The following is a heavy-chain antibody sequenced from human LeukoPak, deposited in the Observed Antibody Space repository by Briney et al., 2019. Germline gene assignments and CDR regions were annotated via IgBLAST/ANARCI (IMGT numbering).Heavy chain of an antibody. V-gene: IGHV3-30*03. J-gene: IGHJ4*02. Sequence: PGGSLRLSCAASGFTFSSYGMHWVRQAPGKGLEWVAVISYDGSNKYYADSVKGRFTISRDNSKNTLYVQMDSLRAEDTAVYYCARDAGQYDYWGQGTLVTVSS. D-gene: IGHD3-10*01. CDR3: ARDAGQYDY. CDR1: GFTFSSYG. CDR2: ISYDGSNK.